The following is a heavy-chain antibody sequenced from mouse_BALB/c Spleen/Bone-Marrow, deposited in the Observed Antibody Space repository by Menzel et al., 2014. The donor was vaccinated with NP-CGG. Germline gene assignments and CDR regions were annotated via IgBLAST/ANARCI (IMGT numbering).Heavy chain of an antibody. J-gene: IGHJ3*01. Sequence: EVQLQESGGGLVQPGGSRKLSCAASGFTFSSLGMHWVRQAPEKGLEWVAYISSGSSTIYYADTLKGRFTISRDNPKNTLFLQMTSLRSEDTAMYYCARGYDYGFAYWGQGTLVTVSA. CDR3: ARGYDYGFAY. D-gene: IGHD2-4*01. V-gene: IGHV5-17*02. CDR2: ISSGSSTI. CDR1: GFTFSSLG.